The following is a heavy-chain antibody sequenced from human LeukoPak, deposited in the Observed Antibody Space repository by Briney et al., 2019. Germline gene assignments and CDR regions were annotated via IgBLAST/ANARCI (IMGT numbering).Heavy chain of an antibody. V-gene: IGHV3-64D*06. D-gene: IGHD2-21*01. Sequence: PGGSQRLSCSASGFTFSRYAMHWVRQAPGKELEYVSGISSNGGSTHYADSVKGRFTISRDNSKNTLYLQMSSLRAEDTAVFYCVKGTQYCGGDCYDYWGQGTLVTVSS. CDR2: ISSNGGST. CDR3: VKGTQYCGGDCYDY. CDR1: GFTFSRYA. J-gene: IGHJ4*02.